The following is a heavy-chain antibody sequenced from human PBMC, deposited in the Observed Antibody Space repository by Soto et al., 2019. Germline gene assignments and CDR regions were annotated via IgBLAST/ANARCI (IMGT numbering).Heavy chain of an antibody. J-gene: IGHJ6*02. CDR1: GYTFSSNA. CDR3: ARATYTSGGSPTFAMDV. V-gene: IGHV1-3*01. Sequence: QVHLVQSGAEVKEPGASVRVSCKASGYTFSSNAIHWVRQAPGQELEWMGWINGGNGYAKYSQTFQDRFTLSRDASASTTYMELSSLRSEDTAIFYWARATYTSGGSPTFAMDVWGQGTTVTVSS. D-gene: IGHD3-10*01. CDR2: INGGNGYA.